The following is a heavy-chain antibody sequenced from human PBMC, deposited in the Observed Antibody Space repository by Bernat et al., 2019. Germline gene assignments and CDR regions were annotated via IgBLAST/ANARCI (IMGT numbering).Heavy chain of an antibody. D-gene: IGHD2-15*01. J-gene: IGHJ2*01. CDR2: IYYSGST. CDR3: ARGGIVVVVAAANWYFDL. Sequence: QLQLQESGPGLVKPLETLSLSCTVSGGSISSSSYYWGWIRQPPGKGLEWIGSIYYSGSTYYNPSLKSRVTISVDTSKNQFSLKLSSVTAADTAVYYCARGGIVVVVAAANWYFDLWGRGTLVTVSS. CDR1: GGSISSSSYY. V-gene: IGHV4-39*07.